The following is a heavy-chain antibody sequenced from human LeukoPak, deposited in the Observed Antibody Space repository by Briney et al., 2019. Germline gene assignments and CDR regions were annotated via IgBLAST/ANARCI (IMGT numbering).Heavy chain of an antibody. Sequence: GGSLRLSCAASGFAFSSYAMSWVRPAPGKGLEWVSTISGRNTGPYYADSVKGRFTISRDNSKNTLYLQMNSLRAEDTAIYYCATPPTVTPFPGYWGQGTLVTVSS. V-gene: IGHV3-23*01. CDR3: ATPPTVTPFPGY. CDR2: ISGRNTGP. CDR1: GFAFSSYA. D-gene: IGHD4-17*01. J-gene: IGHJ4*02.